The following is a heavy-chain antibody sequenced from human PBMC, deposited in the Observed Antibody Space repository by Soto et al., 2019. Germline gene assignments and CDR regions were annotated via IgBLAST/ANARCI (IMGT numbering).Heavy chain of an antibody. V-gene: IGHV4-4*07. Sequence: QVQLEESGPGLVKPSETLSLICSVSGVSMRNSYWTWIRQSAGKGLEWIGRISTSGNTNYNPSLTSRLTRSVHTSKNQVSLKLTSATAAGTAVYYCARGGGVPALGDPWGQGTLVTVSS. CDR2: ISTSGNT. CDR1: GVSMRNSY. CDR3: ARGGGVPALGDP. J-gene: IGHJ5*02. D-gene: IGHD3-16*01.